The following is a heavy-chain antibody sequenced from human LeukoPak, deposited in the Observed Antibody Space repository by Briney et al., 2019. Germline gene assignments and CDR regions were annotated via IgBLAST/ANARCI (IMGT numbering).Heavy chain of an antibody. CDR1: GFTFSSYA. D-gene: IGHD3-10*01. J-gene: IGHJ4*02. Sequence: GGSLRLSCAASGFTFSSYAMSWVRQAPGKGLEWVSAISGSGGSTYYADSVKGRFTISRDNAKNTLYLQMNSLRVEDTAVYYCVRNMVRGVVYFDSWGQGALVTVSS. CDR2: ISGSGGST. CDR3: VRNMVRGVVYFDS. V-gene: IGHV3-23*01.